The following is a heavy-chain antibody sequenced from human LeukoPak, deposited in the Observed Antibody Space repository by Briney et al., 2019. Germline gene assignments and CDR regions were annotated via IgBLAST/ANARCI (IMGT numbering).Heavy chain of an antibody. D-gene: IGHD4-17*01. V-gene: IGHV3-23*01. Sequence: GGSLRLSCAASRFSFSRYAMTWVRQAPGKGLEWVSAISGSGSNTYYADSVKGRFTISRDNSKNTLYLQMNSLRADDTSVYYCAKGNGEYAIPPDYWGQGTLVTVSS. CDR3: AKGNGEYAIPPDY. J-gene: IGHJ4*02. CDR2: ISGSGSNT. CDR1: RFSFSRYA.